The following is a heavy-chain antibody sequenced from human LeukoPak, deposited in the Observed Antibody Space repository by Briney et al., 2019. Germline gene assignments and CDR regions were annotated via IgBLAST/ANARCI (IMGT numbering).Heavy chain of an antibody. CDR3: AREEGGSWRGGYFDY. D-gene: IGHD6-13*01. Sequence: SVKVSCKASGGTFSSYAISWVRQAPGQGLEWMGRIIPILGIANYAQKFQGRVTITADKSTSTAYMELSSLRSEDTAVYYCAREEGGSWRGGYFDYWGQGTLVTVSS. CDR2: IIPILGIA. V-gene: IGHV1-69*04. J-gene: IGHJ4*02. CDR1: GGTFSSYA.